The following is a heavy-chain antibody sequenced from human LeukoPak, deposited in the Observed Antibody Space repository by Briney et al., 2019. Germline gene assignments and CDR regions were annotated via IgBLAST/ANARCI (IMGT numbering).Heavy chain of an antibody. CDR2: ISSSGSTI. J-gene: IGHJ3*02. CDR3: ARLAYCGGDCKVEAFDI. D-gene: IGHD2-21*02. Sequence: GGSLRLSCAASGFTFSDYYMSWIRQAPGKGLEGVSYISSSGSTIYYADSVKGRFTISRDNAKNSLYLQMNSLRAEDTAVYYCARLAYCGGDCKVEAFDIWGQGTMVTVSS. V-gene: IGHV3-11*01. CDR1: GFTFSDYY.